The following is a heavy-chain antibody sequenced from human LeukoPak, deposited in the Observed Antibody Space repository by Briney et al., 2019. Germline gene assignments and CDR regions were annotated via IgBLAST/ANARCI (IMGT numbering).Heavy chain of an antibody. CDR2: INSDGSST. CDR1: GFTFSSYW. D-gene: IGHD6-19*01. Sequence: PGGSLRLSCAASGFTFSSYWMHWVRQAPGXGLVWVSRINSDGSSTSYADSVKGRFTISRDNAKNTLYLQMNSLRAEDTAVYYCARDVDSSGDYWGQGTLVTVSS. J-gene: IGHJ4*02. V-gene: IGHV3-74*01. CDR3: ARDVDSSGDY.